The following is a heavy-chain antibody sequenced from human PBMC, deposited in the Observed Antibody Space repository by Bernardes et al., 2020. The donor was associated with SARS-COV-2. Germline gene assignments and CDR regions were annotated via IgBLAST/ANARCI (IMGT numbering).Heavy chain of an antibody. D-gene: IGHD3-22*01. CDR2: ITPNSGGT. Sequence: ASLKVSCKASGYTFTGYYIHWVRQAPGQGLEWMGWITPNSGGTIYAQKFQGRVTMTRDTSISTAYMELSRLRSDDTAMYYCALPPSNYDRYGMDVWGQGTTVTGSS. V-gene: IGHV1-2*02. CDR3: ALPPSNYDRYGMDV. CDR1: GYTFTGYY. J-gene: IGHJ6*02.